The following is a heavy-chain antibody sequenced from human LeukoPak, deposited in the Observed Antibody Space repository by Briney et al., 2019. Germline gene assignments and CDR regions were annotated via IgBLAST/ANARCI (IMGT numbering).Heavy chain of an antibody. CDR3: ARDQVDIVATSAFDY. CDR1: GFTFSSYS. CDR2: MSSSSSYI. D-gene: IGHD5-12*01. J-gene: IGHJ4*02. Sequence: GGSLRLSCAASGFTFSSYSMNWVRQAQGKGLEWVSSMSSSSSYIYYADSVKGRFTISRDNAKNSLYLQMNSLRAEDTAVYYCARDQVDIVATSAFDYWGQGTLVTVSS. V-gene: IGHV3-21*01.